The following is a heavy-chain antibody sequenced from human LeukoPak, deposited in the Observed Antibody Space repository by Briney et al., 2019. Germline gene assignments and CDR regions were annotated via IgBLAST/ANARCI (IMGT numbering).Heavy chain of an antibody. V-gene: IGHV4-34*01. CDR3: ASLQGIAAATYYFDY. D-gene: IGHD6-13*01. CDR2: INHSGST. Sequence: KPSETLSLTCAVYGGSFSGYYWTWIRQPPGKGLEWIGEINHSGSTNYNPSLKSRVTISVDTSKNQFSLKLSSVTAADTAVYYCASLQGIAAATYYFDYWGQGTLVTVSS. CDR1: GGSFSGYY. J-gene: IGHJ4*02.